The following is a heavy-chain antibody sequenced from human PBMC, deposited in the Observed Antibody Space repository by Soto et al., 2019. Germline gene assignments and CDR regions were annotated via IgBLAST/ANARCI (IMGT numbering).Heavy chain of an antibody. Sequence: GGSLRLSCAASGFTFSNYGMHWVRQTPGKGLEWLSYISLSGSTIYYADSVRGRFTISRDNAENSLYLQMNSLRAEDTAMYYCATETPYSSNWATFDFWGQGTLVPVAS. V-gene: IGHV3-48*01. CDR2: ISLSGSTI. D-gene: IGHD6-13*01. J-gene: IGHJ4*02. CDR3: ATETPYSSNWATFDF. CDR1: GFTFSNYG.